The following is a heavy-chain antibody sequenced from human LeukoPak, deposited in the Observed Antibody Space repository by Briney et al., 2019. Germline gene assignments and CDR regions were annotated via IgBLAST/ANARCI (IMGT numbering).Heavy chain of an antibody. D-gene: IGHD6-13*01. CDR1: GFNFGDYA. V-gene: IGHV3-49*04. Sequence: GGSLRLSCTGSGFNFGDYALTWVRQAPGKGREWVGFIRSKTYAGTTEYAASVKGRFTFSRDDSKSIAYLQMNSLKTEDTAVYYCTRVRMAAYSSSSLAYWGQGTLVTVSS. CDR3: TRVRMAAYSSSSLAY. J-gene: IGHJ4*02. CDR2: IRSKTYAGTT.